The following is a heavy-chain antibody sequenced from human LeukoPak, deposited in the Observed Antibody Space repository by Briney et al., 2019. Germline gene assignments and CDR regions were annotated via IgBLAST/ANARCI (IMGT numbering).Heavy chain of an antibody. V-gene: IGHV3-23*01. D-gene: IGHD7-27*01. Sequence: GGSLRLSCVASGFTFSSYWMHWVRQDPRKGLEWVSAISGSGGSTYYADSVKGRFTISRDNSKNTLYLQMNSLRAEDTAVYYCARDGEGDEEDAFDIWGQGTMVTVSS. CDR1: GFTFSSYW. J-gene: IGHJ3*02. CDR3: ARDGEGDEEDAFDI. CDR2: ISGSGGST.